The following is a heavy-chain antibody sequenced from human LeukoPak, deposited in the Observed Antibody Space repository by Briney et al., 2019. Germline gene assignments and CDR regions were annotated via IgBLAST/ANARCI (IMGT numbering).Heavy chain of an antibody. V-gene: IGHV1-18*01. J-gene: IGHJ6*02. CDR3: ARDCSGGRCYDPRHYYYYYGMDV. CDR2: ISAYNGNT. D-gene: IGHD2-15*01. CDR1: GYTFTSYG. Sequence: ASVKVSCKASGYTFTSYGISWVRQAPGQGLEWMGWISAYNGNTNYAQKLQGRATMTTDTSTSTAYMELRSLRSDDTAVYYCARDCSGGRCYDPRHYYYYYGMDVWGQGTTVTVSS.